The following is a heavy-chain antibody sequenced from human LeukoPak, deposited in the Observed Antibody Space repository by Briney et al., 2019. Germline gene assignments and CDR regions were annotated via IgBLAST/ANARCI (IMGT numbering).Heavy chain of an antibody. CDR3: ARFDIFTGYYFFNY. D-gene: IGHD3-9*01. CDR1: GYTFTSYG. CDR2: IYPGDSNT. J-gene: IGHJ4*02. V-gene: IGHV5-51*01. Sequence: GASVTVSCKASGYTFTSYGISWVRRMPGKGLEWMGIIYPGDSNTRYSPSFQGQVTISADKSISTAYLQWSSLKASDTAMYYCARFDIFTGYYFFNYWGQGTLVTVSS.